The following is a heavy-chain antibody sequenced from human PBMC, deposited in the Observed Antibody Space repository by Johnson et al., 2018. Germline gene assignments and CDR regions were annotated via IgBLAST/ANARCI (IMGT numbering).Heavy chain of an antibody. V-gene: IGHV3-13*01. J-gene: IGHJ6*02. CDR3: ARGDCYYGMGV. CDR1: GFTFSSYD. Sequence: EVQLVESGGGLVQPGGSLRLSCAASGFTFSSYDMHWVRQATGKGLEWVSAIGTAGDTYYPGSVKGRFTISRENAKNSLYLQMNSLRAGDPAVYYCARGDCYYGMGVWGQGTTVTVSS. CDR2: IGTAGDT.